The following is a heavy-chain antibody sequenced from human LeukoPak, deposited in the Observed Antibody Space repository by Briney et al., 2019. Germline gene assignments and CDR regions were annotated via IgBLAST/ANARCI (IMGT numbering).Heavy chain of an antibody. CDR1: GASISGYY. CDR2: IYTTGST. J-gene: IGHJ4*02. V-gene: IGHV4-4*07. Sequence: PSETLSLTCSVSGASISGYYWTWIRQPAGRGLEWIGRIYTTGSTKYNPSLKSRVIMSVDASKNQFSLNLTSVTAADTALYYCGRSAGFVHFDHWGQGTLVTVSS. CDR3: GRSAGFVHFDH. D-gene: IGHD3-16*01.